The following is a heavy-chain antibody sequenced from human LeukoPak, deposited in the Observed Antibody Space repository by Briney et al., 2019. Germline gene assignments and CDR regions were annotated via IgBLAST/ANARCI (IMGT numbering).Heavy chain of an antibody. CDR1: GFTFRSYG. J-gene: IGHJ4*02. CDR3: AKANSITIFGVISPVDY. CDR2: ISGSGSRT. V-gene: IGHV3-23*01. Sequence: GSLRLSCAASGFTFRSYGMSWVRQAPGKGLEWVSGISGSGSRTDYADSVKGRVTISRDNSKNTLYLQISSLRAEDTAVYYCAKANSITIFGVISPVDYWGQGTLVTVSS. D-gene: IGHD3-3*01.